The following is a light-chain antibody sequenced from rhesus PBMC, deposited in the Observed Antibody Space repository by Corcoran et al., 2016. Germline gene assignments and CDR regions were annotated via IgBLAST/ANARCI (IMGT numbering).Light chain of an antibody. J-gene: IGKJ2*01. CDR1: QGISTY. Sequence: DIQMTQSPSSLSASVGDTVTITCRAGQGISTYLNWFQQKPRTAPKLLIYAASSLQRGVPSRFRGSGAGTEFTLTISSLPPEDFAVYYCLQHDTYPYTFGQGTKIEIK. CDR3: LQHDTYPYT. CDR2: AAS. V-gene: IGKV1-28*01.